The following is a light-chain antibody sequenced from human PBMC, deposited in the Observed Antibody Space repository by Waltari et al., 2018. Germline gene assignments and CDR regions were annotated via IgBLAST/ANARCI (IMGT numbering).Light chain of an antibody. J-gene: IGLJ2*01. V-gene: IGLV1-47*02. CDR2: SND. Sequence: QSVLTQPPSASEAARKSVTISCSGSSSNIGSYSVSWYQQFPGTAPKLLIYSNDERASGVSDRFSGSKSGTSASLAISVLQTEDEADYYCAAWDDSLSAWLFGGGTRLTVL. CDR1: SSNIGSYS. CDR3: AAWDDSLSAWL.